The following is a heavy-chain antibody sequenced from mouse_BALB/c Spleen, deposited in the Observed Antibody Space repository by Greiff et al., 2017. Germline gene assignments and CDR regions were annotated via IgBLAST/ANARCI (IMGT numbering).Heavy chain of an antibody. J-gene: IGHJ3*01. D-gene: IGHD2-1*01. V-gene: IGHV2-6-7*01. CDR2: IWGDGST. CDR1: GFSLTGYG. CDR3: ARDGYYGNYDWFAY. Sequence: VQRVESGPGLVAPSQSLSITCTVSGFSLTGYGVNWVRQPPGKGLEWLGMIWGDGSTDYNSALKSRLSISKDNSKSQVFLKMNSLQTDDTARYYCARDGYYGNYDWFAYWGQGTLVTVSA.